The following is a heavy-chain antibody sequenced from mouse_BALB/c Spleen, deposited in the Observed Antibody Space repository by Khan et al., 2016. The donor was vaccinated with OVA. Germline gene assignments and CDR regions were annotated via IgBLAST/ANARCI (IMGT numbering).Heavy chain of an antibody. V-gene: IGHV1S132*01. CDR3: ARGYFGNYEFVY. D-gene: IGHD2-1*01. CDR2: IFPGTGTT. J-gene: IGHJ3*01. CDR1: GYTFTSYW. Sequence: QVQLKQSGAELVKPGASVKLSCKTSGYTFTSYWIQWVKQRPGQGLGWIGQIFPGTGTTYYNENFKGKATLTVDTSSRTAYMQLSSLTSEDSAVYCCARGYFGNYEFVYWGQGTLVTVSP.